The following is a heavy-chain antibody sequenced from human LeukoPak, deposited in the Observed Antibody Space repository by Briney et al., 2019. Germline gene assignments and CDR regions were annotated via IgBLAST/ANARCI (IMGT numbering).Heavy chain of an antibody. D-gene: IGHD4-17*01. CDR1: GFTFSSYW. CDR3: ARDYDYGDSMAFAI. V-gene: IGHV3-7*01. CDR2: IKQDGSEK. J-gene: IGHJ3*02. Sequence: GGSLRLSCAASGFTFSSYWMSWVRRARGKGLEWVANIKQDGSEKYYVDSVRGRFTISRDNAKNSLYLQMNSLRAEDTAVYYCARDYDYGDSMAFAIWGQGTMVTVSS.